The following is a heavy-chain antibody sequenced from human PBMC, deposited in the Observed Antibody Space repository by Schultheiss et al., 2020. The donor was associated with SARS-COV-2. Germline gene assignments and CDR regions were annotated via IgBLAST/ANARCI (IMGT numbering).Heavy chain of an antibody. CDR2: INHSGST. CDR1: GGSISSGDYY. V-gene: IGHV4-39*07. J-gene: IGHJ5*02. CDR3: ANLHMSGPYNWFDP. Sequence: SETLSLTCTVSGGSISSGDYYWSWIRQPPGKGLEWIGEINHSGSTNYNASLKSRVTTSVDTSKKQFSLQLSSVTAADTAVYYCANLHMSGPYNWFDPWGQGTLVTVSS. D-gene: IGHD2-21*01.